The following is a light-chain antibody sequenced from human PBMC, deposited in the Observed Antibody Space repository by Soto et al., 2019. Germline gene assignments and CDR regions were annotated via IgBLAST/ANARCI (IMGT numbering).Light chain of an antibody. CDR2: GAS. CDR3: QQYGSSPWT. CDR1: QSVSNSY. V-gene: IGKV3-20*01. Sequence: EIVLTQSPGTLSLSPGERATLSCRASQSVSNSYLAWYQQNPGRAPRLLIYGASSRATGIPDRFSGSGSGTVFILTISRLEPEDFAVYYCQQYGSSPWTFVQGTKVEIK. J-gene: IGKJ1*01.